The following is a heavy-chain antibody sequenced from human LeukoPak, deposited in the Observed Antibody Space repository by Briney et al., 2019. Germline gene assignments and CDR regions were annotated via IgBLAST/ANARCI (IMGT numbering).Heavy chain of an antibody. CDR1: GGSISSYY. D-gene: IGHD5-18*01. V-gene: IGHV4-39*01. CDR2: IYYSGST. Sequence: SETLSLTCTVSGGSISSYYWSWIRQPPGKGLEWIGSIYYSGSTYYNPSLKSRVTISVDTSKNQFSLKLSSVTAADTAVYYCARHRGYSYGGFDYWGQGTLVTVSS. CDR3: ARHRGYSYGGFDY. J-gene: IGHJ4*02.